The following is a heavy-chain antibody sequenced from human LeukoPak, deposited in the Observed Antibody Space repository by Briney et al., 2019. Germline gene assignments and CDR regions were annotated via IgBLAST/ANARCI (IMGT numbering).Heavy chain of an antibody. Sequence: GGSLRLSCAASGFTFSSYGMHWVRQAPGKGLEWVAVISYDGSNKYYADSVKGRFTISRDNSKNTLYLQMNSLRAEDTAVYYCAKDQNGYDYSDYWGQGTLVTVSS. CDR2: ISYDGSNK. CDR3: AKDQNGYDYSDY. J-gene: IGHJ4*02. D-gene: IGHD5-12*01. V-gene: IGHV3-30*19. CDR1: GFTFSSYG.